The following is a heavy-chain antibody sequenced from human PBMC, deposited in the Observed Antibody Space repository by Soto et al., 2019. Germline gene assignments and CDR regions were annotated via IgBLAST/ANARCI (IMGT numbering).Heavy chain of an antibody. J-gene: IGHJ4*02. CDR1: GFTFSSYG. Sequence: QVQLVESGGGVVQPGRSLRLSCAASGFTFSSYGMHWVRQAPGKGLEWVAVIWCDGSNKYYADSVKGRFTISRDNSKNTLYLQRNSLRAEYTAVNYCARYWTFYYFDYWGQGTLVTVSS. V-gene: IGHV3-33*01. D-gene: IGHD1-1*01. CDR3: ARYWTFYYFDY. CDR2: IWCDGSNK.